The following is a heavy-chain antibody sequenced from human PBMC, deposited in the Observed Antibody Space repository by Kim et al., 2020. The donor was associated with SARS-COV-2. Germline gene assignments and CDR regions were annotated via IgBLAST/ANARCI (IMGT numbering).Heavy chain of an antibody. Sequence: ASVKVSCKASGYTFTGNHMHCVRQAPGQGLEWMGMITPIDGNTRYTQRFQGRLTMTRDTSTSTVYLELSSLRSEDTAVYYCARDREGAWTFDYWGQGTLVTVSS. CDR1: GYTFTGNH. V-gene: IGHV1-46*01. CDR3: ARDREGAWTFDY. CDR2: ITPIDGNT. D-gene: IGHD5-12*01. J-gene: IGHJ4*02.